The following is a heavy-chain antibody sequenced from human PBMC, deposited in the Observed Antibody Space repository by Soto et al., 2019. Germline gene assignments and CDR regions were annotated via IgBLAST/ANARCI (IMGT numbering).Heavy chain of an antibody. CDR3: AKDRSPTYGDYECDY. V-gene: IGHV3-30*18. J-gene: IGHJ4*02. CDR2: ITYDGSTK. D-gene: IGHD4-17*01. Sequence: QVQLVESGGGVVQPGRSLRLSCAASGFTFSSYGMHWVRQAPGKGLEWLAVITYDGSTKYYADSVKGRFTISRDNSKNTLYLQMISLRAEDTDVYYCAKDRSPTYGDYECDYWGQETLVTVSS. CDR1: GFTFSSYG.